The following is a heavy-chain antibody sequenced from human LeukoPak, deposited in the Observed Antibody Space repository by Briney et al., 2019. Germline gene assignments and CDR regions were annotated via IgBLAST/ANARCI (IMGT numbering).Heavy chain of an antibody. CDR1: GFTFNTYS. V-gene: IGHV3-48*02. CDR3: ARAGGYNPFDP. CDR2: ISSSSTPI. J-gene: IGHJ5*02. Sequence: GGSLRLSCAASGFTFNTYSMNWVRQAPGKGLEWISYISSSSTPIYYADSVKGRFTISRDNDKKSLYLQMNNLRDEDTAVYYCARAGGYNPFDPWGQGTLVTVSS. D-gene: IGHD4-23*01.